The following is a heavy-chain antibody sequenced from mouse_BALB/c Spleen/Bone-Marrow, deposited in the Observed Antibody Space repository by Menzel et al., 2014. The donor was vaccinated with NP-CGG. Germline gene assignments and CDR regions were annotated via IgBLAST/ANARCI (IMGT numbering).Heavy chain of an antibody. J-gene: IGHJ3*01. CDR3: ARFSQLGLLAY. Sequence: VHLVESGPELVKPGASVKLSCKASGYNFTSYWINWVKLRPGQGLEWIGDIYPGSGSTNYNEKFKSKATLTVDTSSSTAYMQLSSLASEDSALYYCARFSQLGLLAYWGQGTLVTVSA. CDR2: IYPGSGST. D-gene: IGHD3-1*01. CDR1: GYNFTSYW. V-gene: IGHV1-55*01.